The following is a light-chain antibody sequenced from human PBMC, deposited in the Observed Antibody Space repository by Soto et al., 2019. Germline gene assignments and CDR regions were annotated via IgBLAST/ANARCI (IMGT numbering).Light chain of an antibody. Sequence: EIVMTQSPATLSVSPGEKATLSCRASQSVSNNLAWFQQKPGQVPRLLIYGASNRATGVSARFSGSGSGTEFTLTISSLQSEDFAVYYCQQYHDWWTFGQGTKVEIK. CDR1: QSVSNN. V-gene: IGKV3-15*01. CDR3: QQYHDWWT. CDR2: GAS. J-gene: IGKJ1*01.